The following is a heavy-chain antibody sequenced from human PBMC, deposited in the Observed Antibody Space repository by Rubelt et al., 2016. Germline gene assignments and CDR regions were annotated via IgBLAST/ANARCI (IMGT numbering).Heavy chain of an antibody. CDR3: ARDLVGVYY. CDR2: IWYDGRNK. V-gene: IGHV3-33*01. J-gene: IGHJ4*02. D-gene: IGHD1-26*01. Sequence: SSYGMYWVRQAPGKGLEWAAIIWYDGRNKYYADSVKGRFTISRDNSKNTLYLHMNSLGAEDTAVYYCARDLVGVYYWGQGTLVTVSS. CDR1: SSYG.